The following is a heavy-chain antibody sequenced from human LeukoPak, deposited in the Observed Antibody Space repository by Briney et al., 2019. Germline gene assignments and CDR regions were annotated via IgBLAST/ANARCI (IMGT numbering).Heavy chain of an antibody. V-gene: IGHV4-39*02. D-gene: IGHD3-10*01. J-gene: IGHJ3*02. CDR3: ARDIVRGEDAFDI. CDR1: GGSISSSSYY. Sequence: SETLSLTCTVSGGSISSSSYYWGWIRQPPGKGLEWIGNIYYSGSTYYNPSLKSRVTISVDTSNNQFSLKLSAVTAADTAVYYCARDIVRGEDAFDIWGQGTMVTVSS. CDR2: IYYSGST.